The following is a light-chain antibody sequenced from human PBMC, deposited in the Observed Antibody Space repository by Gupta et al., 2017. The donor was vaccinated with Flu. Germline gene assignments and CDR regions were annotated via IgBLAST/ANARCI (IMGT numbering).Light chain of an antibody. CDR3: SSYTSSYTFV. V-gene: IGLV2-18*02. CDR2: EVS. J-gene: IGLJ1*01. CDR1: SSDVGTYNR. Sequence: QSALTPPPSVSGSPGQSVTISCTGTSSDVGTYNRLSWYQQSPGTAPKLMIYEVSNRPSGVPDRFSGSKSGNTASLTISGLQGEDEADYYCSSYTSSYTFVFGTGTKVTVL.